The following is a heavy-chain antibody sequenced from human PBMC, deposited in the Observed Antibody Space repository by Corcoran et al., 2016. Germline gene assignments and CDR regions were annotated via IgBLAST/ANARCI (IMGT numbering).Heavy chain of an antibody. Sequence: QVQLVQSGAEVKKPGASVKVSCKASGYTFTGYYMHWVRQAPGQGLEWMGWINPNSGGTNYAQKVQGRVTMTRDTSISTAYMELSRLGSDDTAVDYCAGGLQGEGSGVYYYDGMDVWGQGTTVTVSS. CDR3: AGGLQGEGSGVYYYDGMDV. CDR2: INPNSGGT. CDR1: GYTFTGYY. D-gene: IGHD3-16*01. J-gene: IGHJ6*02. V-gene: IGHV1-2*02.